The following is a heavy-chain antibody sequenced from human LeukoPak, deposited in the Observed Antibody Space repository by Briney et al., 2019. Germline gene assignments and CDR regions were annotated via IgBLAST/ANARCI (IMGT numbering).Heavy chain of an antibody. V-gene: IGHV1-2*02. Sequence: GASVKVSCKASGYTFTGYYMHWVRQAPGQGLEWMGWINPNSGGTNYAQKFQGRVTMTSDTSISTAYMELSRLRSDDTAVYYCARGSAAGKGVLVVWGQGTLVTVSS. CDR2: INPNSGGT. J-gene: IGHJ4*02. CDR1: GYTFTGYY. CDR3: ARGSAAGKGVLVV. D-gene: IGHD6-13*01.